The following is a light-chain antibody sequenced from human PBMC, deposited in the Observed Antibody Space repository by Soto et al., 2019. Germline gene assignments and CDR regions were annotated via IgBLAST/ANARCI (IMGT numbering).Light chain of an antibody. CDR3: SSYTSSTTYV. V-gene: IGLV2-14*01. CDR2: DVS. Sequence: QSALTQPASVSGSPGQSITISCTGTSSDVGGYKYVSWYQHHPGKGPKLMLYDVSNRPSGVSNRFSGSKSGNTASLTISGLQAEDEADYYCSSYTSSTTYVFGTGTKSPS. CDR1: SSDVGGYKY. J-gene: IGLJ1*01.